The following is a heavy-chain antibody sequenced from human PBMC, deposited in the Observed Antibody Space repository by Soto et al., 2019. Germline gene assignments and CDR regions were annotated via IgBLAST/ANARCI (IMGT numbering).Heavy chain of an antibody. CDR1: GFTFISYG. D-gene: IGHD2-8*01. J-gene: IGHJ4*02. V-gene: IGHV3-30*03. Sequence: GGSLRLSCAASGFTFISYGMHWVRQAPGKGLEWVAVISYDGSNKYYADSVKGRFTISRDNSKNTLYLQMNSLTAEDTAVYYCARLMDSSFDYWRQGTLVTVSS. CDR2: ISYDGSNK. CDR3: ARLMDSSFDY.